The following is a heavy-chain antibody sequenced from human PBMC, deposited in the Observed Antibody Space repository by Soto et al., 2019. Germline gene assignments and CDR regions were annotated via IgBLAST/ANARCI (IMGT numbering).Heavy chain of an antibody. V-gene: IGHV4-34*01. CDR3: ARKKDYGSGRNPFDY. Sequence: QVQLQQWGAGLLKPSETLSLTCAVYGGPFSGYYWGWIRQPPGKGVEWIGEINHSGSTNYNPSLKSRVTISVDTSTNQFSLKLSSVTAADTAVYYCARKKDYGSGRNPFDYWGQGTLVTVSS. CDR2: INHSGST. D-gene: IGHD3-10*01. J-gene: IGHJ4*02. CDR1: GGPFSGYY.